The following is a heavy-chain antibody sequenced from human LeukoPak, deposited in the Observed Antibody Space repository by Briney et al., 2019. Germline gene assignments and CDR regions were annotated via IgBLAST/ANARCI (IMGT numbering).Heavy chain of an antibody. D-gene: IGHD2-15*01. CDR3: ARTVAATLFAIAFDI. CDR2: IYYSGST. CDR1: GGSISSGGYY. V-gene: IGHV4-31*03. J-gene: IGHJ3*02. Sequence: SQTLSLTCTVSGGSISSGGYYWSWIRQHPGKGLEWIGYIYYSGSTYYNPSLKSRVTISVDTSKNQFSLELSSVTAADTAVYYCARTVAATLFAIAFDIWGQGTMVTVSS.